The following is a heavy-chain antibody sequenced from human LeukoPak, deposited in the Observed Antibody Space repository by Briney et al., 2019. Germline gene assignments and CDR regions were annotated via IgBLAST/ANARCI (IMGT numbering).Heavy chain of an antibody. CDR1: GYSISSGYY. CDR3: ASGKMIVVVDDAFDI. CDR2: IYYSGST. V-gene: IGHV4-38-2*02. Sequence: SETLSLTCTVSGYSISSGYYWGWIRQPPGKGLEWIGSIYYSGSTYYNPSLKSRVTISVDTSKNQFSLKLSSVTAADTAVYYCASGKMIVVVDDAFDIWGQGTMVTVSS. J-gene: IGHJ3*02. D-gene: IGHD3-22*01.